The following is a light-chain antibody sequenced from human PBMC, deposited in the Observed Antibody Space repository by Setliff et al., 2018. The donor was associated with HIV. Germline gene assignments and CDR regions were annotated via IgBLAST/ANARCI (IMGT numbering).Light chain of an antibody. V-gene: IGLV2-14*01. CDR2: EVS. CDR1: SSDVGAYNY. J-gene: IGLJ3*02. Sequence: QPALTQPASVSGSPGQSITISCPGTSSDVGAYNYVSWYQQHPGKAPKLLIYEVSNRPSGVSDRFSGSKSGNTASLTISGLQPEDEADYYCSSYTTTSTLVFGGGTKVTVL. CDR3: SSYTTTSTLV.